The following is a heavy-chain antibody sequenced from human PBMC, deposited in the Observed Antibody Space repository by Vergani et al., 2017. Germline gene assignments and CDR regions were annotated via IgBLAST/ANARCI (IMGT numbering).Heavy chain of an antibody. CDR2: IYPGDSDT. D-gene: IGHD2-2*01. V-gene: IGHV5-51*03. CDR3: ARYVGYCSSTSCYEHAFDI. CDR1: GYSFTSYW. J-gene: IGHJ3*02. Sequence: EVQLVQSGAEVKKPGESRKISCKGSGYSFTSYWIGWVRQMPGKGLEWMGIIYPGDSDTRYSPSFQGQVTISADKSISTAYLQWSSLKASDTAMYYCARYVGYCSSTSCYEHAFDIWGQGTMVTVSS.